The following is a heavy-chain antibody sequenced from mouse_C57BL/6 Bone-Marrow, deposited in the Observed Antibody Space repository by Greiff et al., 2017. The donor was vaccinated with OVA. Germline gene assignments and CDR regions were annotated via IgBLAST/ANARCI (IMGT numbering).Heavy chain of an antibody. J-gene: IGHJ1*03. CDR3: ANGYWYFDV. Sequence: QVQLQQPGAELVSPGTSVKLSCKASGYTFTSYWMHWVKQRPGQGLEWIGVIDPSDSYTNYNQKFKGKATLTVDTSSSTAYMQLSSLTSEDSAVYYCANGYWYFDVWGTGTTVTVSS. CDR1: GYTFTSYW. CDR2: IDPSDSYT. V-gene: IGHV1-59*01.